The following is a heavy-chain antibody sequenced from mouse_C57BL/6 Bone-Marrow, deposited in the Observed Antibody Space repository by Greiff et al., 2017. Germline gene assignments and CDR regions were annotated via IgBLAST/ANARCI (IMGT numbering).Heavy chain of an antibody. CDR3: ARSSTFFYCFDY. CDR1: GYTFTTYP. CDR2: FHPYNDDT. Sequence: VKVVESGAELVKPGASVTMSCKASGYTFTTYPIEWMKQNHGKSLEWIGNFHPYNDDTKYNEKFKGKATLTVEKSSNTVYLELSRLTSDDSAVYYCARSSTFFYCFDYWGQGTTLTVSS. D-gene: IGHD5-1*01. J-gene: IGHJ2*01. V-gene: IGHV1-47*01.